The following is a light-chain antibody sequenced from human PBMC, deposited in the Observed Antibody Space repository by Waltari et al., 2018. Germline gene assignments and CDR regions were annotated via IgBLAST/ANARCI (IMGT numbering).Light chain of an antibody. CDR2: ATS. CDR3: QQAASFPLS. V-gene: IGKV1-12*01. Sequence: DIQMTQSPSSVSASIGDRVSITCRASQGISSWLAWYQQKPGKAPKLLIYATSILHSGVPSRFSGSGSGTYFTLTITGLQPEDSAIYYCQQAASFPLSFGGGSKVEI. J-gene: IGKJ4*01. CDR1: QGISSW.